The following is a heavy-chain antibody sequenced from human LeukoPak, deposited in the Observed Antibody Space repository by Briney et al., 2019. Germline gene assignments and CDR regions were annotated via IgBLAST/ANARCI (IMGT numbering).Heavy chain of an antibody. Sequence: GESLKISCKGSGYSFTKYWIGWVRQMPGKGLEWVGIIYPGDSDTRYSPSFQGQVTISADKSISTAYLQWSSLQASDTAIYYCARFTRTRGTGHNPLQWGQGAQVTVSP. D-gene: IGHD1-7*01. CDR3: ARFTRTRGTGHNPLQ. J-gene: IGHJ4*02. CDR2: IYPGDSDT. CDR1: GYSFTKYW. V-gene: IGHV5-51*01.